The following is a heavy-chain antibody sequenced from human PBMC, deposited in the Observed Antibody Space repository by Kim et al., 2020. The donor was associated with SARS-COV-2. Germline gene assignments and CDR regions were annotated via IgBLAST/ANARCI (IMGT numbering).Heavy chain of an antibody. Sequence: SETLSLTCAVYGGSFSGYYWSWIRQPPGKGLEWIGEINHSGSTNYNPSLKSRVTISVDTSKNQFSLKLSSVTAADTAVYYCARATVVVVAARRLGMDVWGQGTTVTVSS. V-gene: IGHV4-34*01. CDR1: GGSFSGYY. CDR2: INHSGST. CDR3: ARATVVVVAARRLGMDV. J-gene: IGHJ6*02. D-gene: IGHD2-15*01.